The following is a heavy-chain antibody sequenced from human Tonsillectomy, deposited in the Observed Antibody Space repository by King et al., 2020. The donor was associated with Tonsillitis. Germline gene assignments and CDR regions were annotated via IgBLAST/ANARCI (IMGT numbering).Heavy chain of an antibody. Sequence: VQLVESGGGSVQPGGSLRLSCAASGFTFSNYAMNWVRQAPGKGLEWVSGVSGSGGSTYYADSVKGRVTVSRDNSKKTLFLQINSPKAEDTAVYYCAKDLKTTVSSLNSAAIDHWGQGTLVTVSS. J-gene: IGHJ4*02. CDR2: VSGSGGST. V-gene: IGHV3-23*04. CDR3: AKDLKTTVSSLNSAAIDH. CDR1: GFTFSNYA. D-gene: IGHD4-11*01.